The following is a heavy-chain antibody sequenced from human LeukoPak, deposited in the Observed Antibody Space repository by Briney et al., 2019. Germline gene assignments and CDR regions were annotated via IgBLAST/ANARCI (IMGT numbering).Heavy chain of an antibody. Sequence: GESLKISCKGSGYRFTSYWVGWVRQMPGKGLEWMGIIYPGDSDTRYSPSFQGQVTISADKSISTAYLQWSSLKASDTAMYYCARQTGVLTGWGAFDIWGQGTMVTVSS. CDR3: ARQTGVLTGWGAFDI. CDR1: GYRFTSYW. J-gene: IGHJ3*02. V-gene: IGHV5-51*01. CDR2: IYPGDSDT. D-gene: IGHD3-9*01.